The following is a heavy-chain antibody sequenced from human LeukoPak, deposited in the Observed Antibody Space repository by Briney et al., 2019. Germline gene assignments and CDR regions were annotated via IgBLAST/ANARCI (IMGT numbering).Heavy chain of an antibody. J-gene: IGHJ4*02. CDR1: GFRFSSYA. CDR3: ARDQATLPNGYYFDY. CDR2: ISGSGVST. Sequence: PGGSLRLSCAASGFRFSSYAMSWVRQAPGKGLEWVSAISGSGVSTYYADSVKGRFTISRDNAKNSLYLQMNSLRAEDTAVYYCARDQATLPNGYYFDYWGQGTLVTVSS. V-gene: IGHV3-23*01. D-gene: IGHD2-8*01.